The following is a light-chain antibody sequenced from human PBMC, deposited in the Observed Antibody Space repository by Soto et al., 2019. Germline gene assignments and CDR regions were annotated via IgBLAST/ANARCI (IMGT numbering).Light chain of an antibody. Sequence: EIVLTQSPATLSLSPGERATLSCGASQSVSSSYLAWYQQKPGLAPRLLIYDASNRATGIPARFSGSGSGTDFTLTISRLEPEDFAVYYCQQSGNSPPTFGQGTKVDIK. CDR2: DAS. V-gene: IGKV3D-20*01. CDR3: QQSGNSPPT. J-gene: IGKJ1*01. CDR1: QSVSSSY.